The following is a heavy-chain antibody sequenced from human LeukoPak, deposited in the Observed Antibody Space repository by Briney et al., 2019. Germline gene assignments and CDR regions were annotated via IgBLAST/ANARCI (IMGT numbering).Heavy chain of an antibody. V-gene: IGHV1-2*02. CDR1: GYSFTDYY. CDR2: INPKSGGT. J-gene: IGHJ4*02. Sequence: GASVKVSCKASGYSFTDYYIHWVRLAPGQGLEWMGWINPKSGGTHYAQKSQGRVSMTRDTSINTVHLELSSLKTNDTAVYYCARTREGVWGSYSPWGQGTLVTVSS. D-gene: IGHD3-16*01. CDR3: ARTREGVWGSYSP.